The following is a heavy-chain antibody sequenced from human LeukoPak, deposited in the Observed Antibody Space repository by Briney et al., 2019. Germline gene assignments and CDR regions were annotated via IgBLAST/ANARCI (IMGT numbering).Heavy chain of an antibody. D-gene: IGHD7-27*01. CDR1: GGSISSYY. V-gene: IGHV4-59*01. Sequence: SETLSLTCTVSGGSISSYYWSWIRQPPGKGLEWIGYIYYSGSTYYNPSLKSRVTISVDTSKNQFSLKLSSVTAADTAVYYCARDGLGPLDYWGQGTLVTVSS. CDR3: ARDGLGPLDY. J-gene: IGHJ4*02. CDR2: IYYSGST.